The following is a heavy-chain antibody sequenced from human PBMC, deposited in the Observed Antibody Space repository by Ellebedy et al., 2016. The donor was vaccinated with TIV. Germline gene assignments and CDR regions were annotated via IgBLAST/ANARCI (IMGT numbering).Heavy chain of an antibody. D-gene: IGHD1-1*01. V-gene: IGHV4-4*02. CDR3: ARGGTYAFDV. CDR2: IYHSGTT. Sequence: SETLSLTXAVSGGSISSSWWSWVRQPPGKGLEWIGQIYHSGTTNYNPSLKSRVILSVDKSKNQFSLKLSSVTAADTAVYYCARGGTYAFDVWGQGTTVTVSS. J-gene: IGHJ6*01. CDR1: GGSISSSW.